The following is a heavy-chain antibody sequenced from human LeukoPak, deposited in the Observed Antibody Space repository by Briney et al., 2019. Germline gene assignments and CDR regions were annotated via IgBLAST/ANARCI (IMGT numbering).Heavy chain of an antibody. V-gene: IGHV3-48*02. Sequence: PGGSLRLSCAASGFTFSSYSMNWVRQAPGKGLEWVSYISSSSSTIYYADSVKGRFTISRDNAKNSLYLQMNSLRDEDTAVYYCARDLREQQLVRDYYYGMDVWGQGTTVTVSS. D-gene: IGHD6-13*01. CDR1: GFTFSSYS. CDR3: ARDLREQQLVRDYYYGMDV. J-gene: IGHJ6*02. CDR2: ISSSSSTI.